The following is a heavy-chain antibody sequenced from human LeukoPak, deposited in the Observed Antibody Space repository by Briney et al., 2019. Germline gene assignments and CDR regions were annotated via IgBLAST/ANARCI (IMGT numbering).Heavy chain of an antibody. CDR3: ARLENSAFDI. V-gene: IGHV4-59*08. Sequence: SETLSLTCTVSGGSISSYYWSWIRQPPGKGLEWIGYIYYSGSTNYNPSLKSRVTISVDTSKNQFSLKLSSVTAADTAVYYCARLENSAFDIWGQGTMVTVSS. CDR2: IYYSGST. CDR1: GGSISSYY. J-gene: IGHJ3*02. D-gene: IGHD6-6*01.